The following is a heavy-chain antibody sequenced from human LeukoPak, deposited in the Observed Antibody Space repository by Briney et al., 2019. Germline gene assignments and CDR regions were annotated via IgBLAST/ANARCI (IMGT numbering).Heavy chain of an antibody. J-gene: IGHJ4*02. D-gene: IGHD1-26*01. Sequence: ASVKVSCKASGYTFTGYYMHWVRQAPGQGLEWMGWINPNSGGTKYAQKFQGRVTMTRDTSISTAYMELSRQRSEDTAVYYCARALRSGSYYEVDYWGQGTLVTVSS. CDR1: GYTFTGYY. CDR2: INPNSGGT. V-gene: IGHV1-2*02. CDR3: ARALRSGSYYEVDY.